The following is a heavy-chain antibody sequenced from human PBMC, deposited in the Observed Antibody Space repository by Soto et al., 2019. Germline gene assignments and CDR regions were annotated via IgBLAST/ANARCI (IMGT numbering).Heavy chain of an antibody. J-gene: IGHJ6*02. D-gene: IGHD3-10*01. CDR3: ARDSHMVRGVYYYGMDV. Sequence: QVQLVESGGGVVQPGRSLRLSCAASGFTFSSYGMHWVRQAPGKGLEWVAVIWYDGSNKYYADSVKGRFTISRDNSKNTLYLQMNSLRAEDTAVYYCARDSHMVRGVYYYGMDVWGQGTTVTVSS. V-gene: IGHV3-33*01. CDR2: IWYDGSNK. CDR1: GFTFSSYG.